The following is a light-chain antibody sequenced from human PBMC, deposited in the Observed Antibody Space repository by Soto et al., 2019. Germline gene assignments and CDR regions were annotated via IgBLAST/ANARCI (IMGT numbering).Light chain of an antibody. CDR2: GAS. Sequence: EIVLTQSPGTLSLSPGERATLSCRAGQSVNSNYVAWYQQKAGQGTRLLIYGASIRATDIPDRFSGSGSGTDFTLTISRLEPEDFAVYYCQQYGGSPWTFGQGTEVEVK. CDR1: QSVNSNY. CDR3: QQYGGSPWT. V-gene: IGKV3-20*01. J-gene: IGKJ1*01.